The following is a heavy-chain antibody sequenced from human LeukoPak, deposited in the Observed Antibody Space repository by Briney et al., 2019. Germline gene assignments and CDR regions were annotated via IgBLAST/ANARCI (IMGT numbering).Heavy chain of an antibody. Sequence: PGGSLRLSCAASGFTFSSYSMNWVRQAPGKGLEWVSYISSSSSTIYYADSVKGRFTISRDNAKNSLYQQMNSLRDEDTAVYCCARVGVATEWARGYYFDYWGQGTLVTVSS. CDR1: GFTFSSYS. CDR3: ARVGVATEWARGYYFDY. CDR2: ISSSSSTI. J-gene: IGHJ4*02. D-gene: IGHD5-12*01. V-gene: IGHV3-48*02.